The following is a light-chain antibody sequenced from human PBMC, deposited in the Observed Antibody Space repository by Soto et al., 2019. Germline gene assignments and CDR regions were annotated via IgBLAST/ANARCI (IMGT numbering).Light chain of an antibody. CDR3: TSFSSSTSLYV. CDR1: TRDIAGYNY. V-gene: IGLV2-14*01. J-gene: IGLJ1*01. Sequence: QSALRHPASVSWSLGQSITISCTGTTRDIAGYNYISWYQQLPGKAPKLMIYQVTIRPSGISNRFSGSRSGNTASLTTSGLQAEDEADYYCTSFSSSTSLYVFGTGTKVTVL. CDR2: QVT.